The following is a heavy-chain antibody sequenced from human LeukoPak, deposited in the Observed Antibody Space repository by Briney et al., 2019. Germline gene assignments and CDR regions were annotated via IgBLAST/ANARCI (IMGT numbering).Heavy chain of an antibody. Sequence: GASVKVSCKASGYTFPSYGISWVRQAPGQGLEWMGWINPYNGNTDYAQKLQGRVTMTTDTSTSTAYVELRSLRSDDTAVYYCARVGAYGSGSYLVYWGQGSLVTVSS. V-gene: IGHV1-18*01. D-gene: IGHD3-10*01. CDR1: GYTFPSYG. CDR3: ARVGAYGSGSYLVY. J-gene: IGHJ4*02. CDR2: INPYNGNT.